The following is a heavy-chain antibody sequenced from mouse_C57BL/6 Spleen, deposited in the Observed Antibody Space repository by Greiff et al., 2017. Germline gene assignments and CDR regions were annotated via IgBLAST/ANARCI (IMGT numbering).Heavy chain of an antibody. V-gene: IGHV5-17*01. CDR2: ISSGSSTI. Sequence: EVHLVESGGGLVKPGGSLKLSCAASGFTFSDYGMHWVRQAPEKGLEWVAYISSGSSTIYYADTVKGRFTISRDNAKNTLFLQMTSLRSEDTAMYYCASSDDGRYYYAMDYWGQGTSVTVSS. CDR1: GFTFSDYG. J-gene: IGHJ4*01. CDR3: ASSDDGRYYYAMDY. D-gene: IGHD2-12*01.